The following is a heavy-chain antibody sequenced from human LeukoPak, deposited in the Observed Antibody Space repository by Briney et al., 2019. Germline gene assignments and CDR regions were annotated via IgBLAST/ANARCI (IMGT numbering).Heavy chain of an antibody. D-gene: IGHD2-15*01. Sequence: ASVKVSCKASGYTFTGYYMHWVRQAPGQGLEWMGWINPNSGATNYAQKFQGRVTMTRDTSITTAYMEVSRLTSDDTAVYYCARDRAYCSGNSCLLFDYWGQGTLVTVSS. J-gene: IGHJ4*02. CDR2: INPNSGAT. CDR3: ARDRAYCSGNSCLLFDY. CDR1: GYTFTGYY. V-gene: IGHV1-2*02.